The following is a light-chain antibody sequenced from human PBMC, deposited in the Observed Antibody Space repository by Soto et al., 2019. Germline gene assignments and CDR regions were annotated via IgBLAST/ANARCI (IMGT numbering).Light chain of an antibody. CDR1: KLGDKY. CDR3: QAWDSSTVV. V-gene: IGLV3-1*01. CDR2: QDS. Sequence: SYELTQPPSVSVSPGQTASITCSGDKLGDKYACWYQQKPGQSPVLVIYQDSKRPSGIPERFSGSNSGNTATLTISGTQAIVEADYYCQAWDSSTVVFGGGTKVTVL. J-gene: IGLJ2*01.